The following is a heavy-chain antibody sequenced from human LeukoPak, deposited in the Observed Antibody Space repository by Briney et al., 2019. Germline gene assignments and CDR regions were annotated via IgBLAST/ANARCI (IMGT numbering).Heavy chain of an antibody. CDR2: IYSGGST. D-gene: IGHD6-13*01. J-gene: IGHJ4*02. CDR1: GFTVSSNY. Sequence: GGSLRLSCAASGFTVSSNYMSWVRQAPGKGLEWVSVIYSGGSTYYADSVKGRFTISRDNSKNTLYLQMNSLRAEDTAVYYCARDPDSSSWILDYWGQGTLVTVSS. V-gene: IGHV3-53*01. CDR3: ARDPDSSSWILDY.